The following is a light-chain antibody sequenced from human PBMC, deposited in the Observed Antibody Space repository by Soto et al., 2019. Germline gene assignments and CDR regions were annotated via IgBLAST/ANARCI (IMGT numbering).Light chain of an antibody. CDR1: SSNIGAGYD. J-gene: IGLJ2*01. Sequence: QSVLTQPPSVSGAPGQRVTISCTGSSSNIGAGYDVHWYQQLPGTAPKLLIYGNSNRPSGVPDRFSGSKSGTSASLAITGLHAEDEAVYYCQSYDSSLSALFGGGTQLTVL. V-gene: IGLV1-40*01. CDR2: GNS. CDR3: QSYDSSLSAL.